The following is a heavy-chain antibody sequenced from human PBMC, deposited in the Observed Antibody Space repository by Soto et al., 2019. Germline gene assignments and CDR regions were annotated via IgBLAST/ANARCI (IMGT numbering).Heavy chain of an antibody. J-gene: IGHJ5*02. CDR1: GGSISSGGYS. V-gene: IGHV4-4*02. CDR3: ASFHERYSTHP. D-gene: IGHD4-4*01. CDR2: IYHSGST. Sequence: SETLSLTCAVSGGSISSGGYSWSWVRQPPGKGLEWIGEIYHSGSTNYNPSLKSRVTISVDKSKNQFSLKLSSVTAADTAVYYCASFHERYSTHPWGQGTLVTVSS.